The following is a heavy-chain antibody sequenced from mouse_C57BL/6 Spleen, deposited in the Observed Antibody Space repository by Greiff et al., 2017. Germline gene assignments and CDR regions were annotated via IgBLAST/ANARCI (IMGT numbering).Heavy chain of an antibody. V-gene: IGHV5-4*01. CDR3: ARENYGYDVFFDY. CDR2: ISDGGSYT. CDR1: GFTFSSYA. J-gene: IGHJ2*01. D-gene: IGHD2-2*01. Sequence: EVKVEESGGGLVKPGGSLKLSCAASGFTFSSYAMSWVRQTPEKRLEWVATISDGGSYTYYPDNVKGRFTISRDNAKNNLYLQMSHLKSEDTAMYYCARENYGYDVFFDYWGQGTTLTVSS.